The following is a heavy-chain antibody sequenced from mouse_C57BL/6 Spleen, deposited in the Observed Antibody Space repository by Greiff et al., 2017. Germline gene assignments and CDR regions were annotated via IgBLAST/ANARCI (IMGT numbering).Heavy chain of an antibody. V-gene: IGHV1-69*01. CDR1: GYTFTSYW. D-gene: IGHD2-5*01. J-gene: IGHJ4*01. Sequence: QVQLQQPGAELVMPGASVKLSCKASGYTFTSYWMHWVKQRPGQGLEWIGEIDPSDSYTNYNQKFKGKSTLTVDKSSSTAYMQLSSLTSEDSAVYYCARSVYSNYAMDYWGQGTSVTVSS. CDR2: IDPSDSYT. CDR3: ARSVYSNYAMDY.